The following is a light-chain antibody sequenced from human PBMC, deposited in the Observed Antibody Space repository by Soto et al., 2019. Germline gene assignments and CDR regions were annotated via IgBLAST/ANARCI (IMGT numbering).Light chain of an antibody. CDR3: QQSYNSPQT. V-gene: IGKV1-9*01. Sequence: DIKMTQSPSSLSASVGDRVTITCRASQGISSYLGWYQQKPGKAPNLLIYAASTLQSGVPSRFSGGGSGTDFTLTISSLQPEDFATYSCQQSYNSPQTFGQGTKVDIK. J-gene: IGKJ1*01. CDR2: AAS. CDR1: QGISSY.